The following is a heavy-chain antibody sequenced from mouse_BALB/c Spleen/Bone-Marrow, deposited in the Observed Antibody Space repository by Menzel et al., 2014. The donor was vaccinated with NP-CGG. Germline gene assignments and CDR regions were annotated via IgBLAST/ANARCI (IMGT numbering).Heavy chain of an antibody. J-gene: IGHJ4*01. V-gene: IGHV1-7*01. CDR3: ARGNYEAMDY. D-gene: IGHD2-1*01. CDR2: INPSTGNT. CDR1: GYTFTNXW. Sequence: QVQLKQSGAELAKPGASVKMSCKASGYTFTNXWMHWVKQRPGQGLEWIGYINPSTGNTEYNQKFKDKATLTADKSSNTAFMQLSSLTSEDSAVYFCARGNYEAMDYWGQGTSVTVSS.